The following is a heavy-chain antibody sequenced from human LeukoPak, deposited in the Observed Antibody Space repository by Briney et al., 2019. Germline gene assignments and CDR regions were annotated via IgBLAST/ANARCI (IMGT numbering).Heavy chain of an antibody. CDR2: IYRGGST. V-gene: IGHV3-53*01. Sequence: GGSLKLSCAASGFTVSSNYMTCVRQAPGKGLEWGSVIYRGGSTNYADSVKGRFTISRENSKNTLYLQMNSVRAEDTAVYYCATIMITFGGVIVWGQGTLVTVSS. CDR1: GFTVSSNY. J-gene: IGHJ4*02. CDR3: ATIMITFGGVIV. D-gene: IGHD3-16*02.